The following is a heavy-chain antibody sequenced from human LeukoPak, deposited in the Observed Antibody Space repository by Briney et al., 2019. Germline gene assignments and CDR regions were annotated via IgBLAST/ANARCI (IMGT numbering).Heavy chain of an antibody. D-gene: IGHD3-22*01. J-gene: IGHJ4*02. CDR3: ARDNLVGYYDSSGYHDY. V-gene: IGHV1-18*01. Sequence: GASVKVSCKASGYTFTSYGISWVRQAPGQGLEWMGWISAHNGNTNYAQKLQGRVTMTTDTSTSTAYMELRSLRSDDTAVYYCARDNLVGYYDSSGYHDYWGQGTLVTVSS. CDR2: ISAHNGNT. CDR1: GYTFTSYG.